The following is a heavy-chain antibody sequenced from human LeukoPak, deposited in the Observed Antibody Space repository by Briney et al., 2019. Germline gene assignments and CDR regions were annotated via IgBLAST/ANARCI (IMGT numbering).Heavy chain of an antibody. CDR2: TYYRSKWYN. CDR3: ARWGGHGGDAFDI. D-gene: IGHD3-16*01. J-gene: IGHJ3*02. V-gene: IGHV6-1*01. Sequence: SQTLSLTCAISGDSVSSNSAAWNWIRQSPSRGLEWLGSTYYRSKWYNDYVGSVQSRITINPDTSKNQFSLQLNSVTPEDTAVDYCARWGGHGGDAFDIWGQGTMVAVSS. CDR1: GDSVSSNSAA.